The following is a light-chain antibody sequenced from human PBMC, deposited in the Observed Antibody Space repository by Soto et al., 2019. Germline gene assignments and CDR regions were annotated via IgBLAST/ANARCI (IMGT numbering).Light chain of an antibody. CDR3: QQYGSSPPWT. CDR2: LAS. Sequence: EIVLTQSPGTLSLSPGERATLSCRASQSVRSSYLAWYQQKPGQAPRLLIYLASSRATGIPDRFSGSGSGADFTLTISRLEPEDFAVYYCQQYGSSPPWTFGQGTKVDI. CDR1: QSVRSSY. J-gene: IGKJ1*01. V-gene: IGKV3-20*01.